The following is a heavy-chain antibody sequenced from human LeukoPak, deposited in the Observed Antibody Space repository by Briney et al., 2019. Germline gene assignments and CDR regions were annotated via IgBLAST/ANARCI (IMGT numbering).Heavy chain of an antibody. CDR3: ARGLEWLTRRHTWFDP. Sequence: ASVKVSCKASGYTFTSYGISWVRQAPGQGLEWLAWISAYNGNTNYAQKLQGRVTMTTDTSTSTAYMELRSLRSDDTAVYYCARGLEWLTRRHTWFDPWGQGTLVTVSS. CDR2: ISAYNGNT. D-gene: IGHD3-3*01. V-gene: IGHV1-18*01. CDR1: GYTFTSYG. J-gene: IGHJ5*02.